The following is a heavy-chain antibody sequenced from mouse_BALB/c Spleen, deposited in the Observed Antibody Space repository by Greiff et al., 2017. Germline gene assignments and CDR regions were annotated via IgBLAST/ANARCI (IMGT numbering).Heavy chain of an antibody. CDR2: ISDGGSYT. Sequence: EVMLVESGGGLVKPGGSLKLSCAASGFTFSDYYMYWVRQTPVKRLGWVATISDGGSYTYYPDSVKGRFTISRDNAKNNLYLQMSSLKSEDTAMYYCARGGRYDAMDYWGQGTTVTVSS. J-gene: IGHJ4*01. D-gene: IGHD1-1*01. V-gene: IGHV5-4*02. CDR3: ARGGRYDAMDY. CDR1: GFTFSDYY.